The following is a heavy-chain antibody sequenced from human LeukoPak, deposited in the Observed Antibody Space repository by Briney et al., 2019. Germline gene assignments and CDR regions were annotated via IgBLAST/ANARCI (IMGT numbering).Heavy chain of an antibody. CDR3: AREEYYYDSSGDLDY. CDR1: GFTFSSYW. V-gene: IGHV3-7*01. D-gene: IGHD3-22*01. CDR2: IKQDGSEK. J-gene: IGHJ4*02. Sequence: GGSLRLSCAASGFTFSSYWMSWVRQAPGKGLEWVANIKQDGSEKYYVDSVKGRFTISRDNAKNSLYLQMNSLRAEDTAVYYCAREEYYYDSSGDLDYWGQGTLVTVSS.